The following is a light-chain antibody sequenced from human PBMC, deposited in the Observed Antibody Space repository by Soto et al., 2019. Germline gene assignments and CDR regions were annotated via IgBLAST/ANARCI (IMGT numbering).Light chain of an antibody. CDR2: GSY. Sequence: DVQMTQSPSSLSASVGDRVSITCRASQSIKTYLNWYQQKPGKDPKLLIFGSYNLQSEVPPRFSGTGSGTDFTLIISSLQPEDFATYFCQQSYFIPWTFGQGTKVDLK. CDR3: QQSYFIPWT. CDR1: QSIKTY. V-gene: IGKV1-39*01. J-gene: IGKJ1*01.